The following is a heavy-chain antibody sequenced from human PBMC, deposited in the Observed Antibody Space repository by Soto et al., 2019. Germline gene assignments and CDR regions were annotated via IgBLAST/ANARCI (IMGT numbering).Heavy chain of an antibody. D-gene: IGHD2-15*01. J-gene: IGHJ3*02. V-gene: IGHV4-31*03. CDR2: IYYSGRT. CDR3: ARLIVVVVAATPVSAFDI. CDR1: GGSISSGGYY. Sequence: SETLSLTCTVSGGSISSGGYYWGWIRQHPGKGLEWIGYIYYSGRTNKNPSLRSRVTISVDTSKNQFSLKLSSVTAADTAVYYCARLIVVVVAATPVSAFDIWGQGTMVTVSS.